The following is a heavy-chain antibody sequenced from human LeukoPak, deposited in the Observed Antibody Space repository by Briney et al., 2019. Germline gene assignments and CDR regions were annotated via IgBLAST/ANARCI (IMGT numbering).Heavy chain of an antibody. J-gene: IGHJ4*02. D-gene: IGHD5-18*01. Sequence: GASVKVSCKASGGTFSSYAISWVRQAPGQGLEWMGGIIPIFGTANYAQKFQGRVTITADKSTSTAYMELSSLRSEDTAVYYCARVLGIQLFFFDYWGQGTLVTVSS. V-gene: IGHV1-69*06. CDR1: GGTFSSYA. CDR2: IIPIFGTA. CDR3: ARVLGIQLFFFDY.